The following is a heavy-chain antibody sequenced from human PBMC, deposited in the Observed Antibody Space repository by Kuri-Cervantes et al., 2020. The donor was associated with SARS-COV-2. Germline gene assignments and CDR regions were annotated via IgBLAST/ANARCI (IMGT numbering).Heavy chain of an antibody. J-gene: IGHJ6*03. CDR2: ISYDGSNK. D-gene: IGHD6-19*01. Sequence: GGSLRLSCAASGFTFSSYAMHWVRQAPGKGLEWVAVISYDGSNKYYADSVKGRFTISRDNARNTLYLQMNSLRAEDTAIYFCAREPGVSVAGTLVDSRGMDVWGKGTTVTVSS. V-gene: IGHV3-30-3*01. CDR1: GFTFSSYA. CDR3: AREPGVSVAGTLVDSRGMDV.